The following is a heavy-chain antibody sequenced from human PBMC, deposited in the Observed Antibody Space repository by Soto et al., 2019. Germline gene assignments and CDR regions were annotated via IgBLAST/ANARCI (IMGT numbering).Heavy chain of an antibody. CDR3: ARDGNVGYSGYDLGAFDI. V-gene: IGHV3-74*01. J-gene: IGHJ3*02. Sequence: GGSLRLSCAASGFTFSSYWMHWVRQAPGKGLVWVSRINSDGSSTSYADSVKGRFTISRDNAKNTLYLQMNSLRAEDTAVYYCARDGNVGYSGYDLGAFDIWGQGTMVTVSS. CDR1: GFTFSSYW. CDR2: INSDGSST. D-gene: IGHD5-12*01.